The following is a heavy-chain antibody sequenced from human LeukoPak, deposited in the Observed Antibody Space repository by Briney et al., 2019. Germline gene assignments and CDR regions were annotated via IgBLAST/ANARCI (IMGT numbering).Heavy chain of an antibody. Sequence: SETLSLTCTVSGGSISSGGYHWSWIRQHPGKGLEWIGYIYYSGSIYYNPSLKSRVTISIDTSKNQLSLKLSSVTAADTAVYYFARDWAHVFDIGGQGTIVTVSS. V-gene: IGHV4-31*03. CDR2: IYYSGSI. D-gene: IGHD3-16*01. CDR1: GGSISSGGYH. J-gene: IGHJ3*02. CDR3: ARDWAHVFDI.